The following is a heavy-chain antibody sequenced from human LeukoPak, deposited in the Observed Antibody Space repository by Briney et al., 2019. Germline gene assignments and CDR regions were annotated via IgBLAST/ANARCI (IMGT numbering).Heavy chain of an antibody. CDR2: ISTTSTYI. CDR3: AKGKNSGRQDYFDY. J-gene: IGHJ4*02. Sequence: GGSLRLSCAASGLTFSSFDMNWVRQAPGKGLEWVASISTTSTYIYYADSLKGRFTISRDNSKNTLYLQMNSLRAEDTAVYYCAKGKNSGRQDYFDYWGQGTLVTVSS. CDR1: GLTFSSFD. V-gene: IGHV3-21*01. D-gene: IGHD1-26*01.